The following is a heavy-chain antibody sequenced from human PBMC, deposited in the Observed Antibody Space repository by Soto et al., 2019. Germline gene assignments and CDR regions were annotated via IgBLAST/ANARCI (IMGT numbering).Heavy chain of an antibody. D-gene: IGHD3-16*01. CDR1: GFTFSSYS. CDR2: ISSSSSTI. J-gene: IGHJ6*03. Sequence: GGSLRLSCAASGFTFSSYSMNWVRQAPGKGLEWVSYISSSSSTIYYADSVKGRFTISRDNAKNSLYLQMNSLRAEDTAVYYCARTPFKGYYYMDVWGKGTTVTVSS. V-gene: IGHV3-48*01. CDR3: ARTPFKGYYYMDV.